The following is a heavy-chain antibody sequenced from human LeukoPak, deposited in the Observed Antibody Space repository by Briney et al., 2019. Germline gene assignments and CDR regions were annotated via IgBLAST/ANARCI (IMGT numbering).Heavy chain of an antibody. CDR2: IYYDGSKK. J-gene: IGHJ4*02. D-gene: IGHD3-10*01. CDR3: ATWRGSWSYGGYFDY. CDR1: GFTFSNYG. V-gene: IGHV3-33*01. Sequence: GGSLRLSCATSGFTFSNYGMHWVRQAPGKGLEWVAIIYYDGSKKNYADSVRGRFTISRDNSKNTLYLQMNSLRVEDTAVYYCATWRGSWSYGGYFDYWGQGTPVTVSS.